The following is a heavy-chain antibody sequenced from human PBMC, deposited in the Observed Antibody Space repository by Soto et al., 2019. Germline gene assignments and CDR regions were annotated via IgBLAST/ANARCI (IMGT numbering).Heavy chain of an antibody. CDR2: ISSSGSTI. D-gene: IGHD3-3*01. CDR3: ARDFPSGKYYDFWSGPKHGMDV. Sequence: GGSLRLSCAASGFTFSDYYMSWIRQAPGKGLEWVSYISSSGSTIYYADSVKGRFTISRDNAKNSLYLQMNSLRAEDTAVYYCARDFPSGKYYDFWSGPKHGMDVWGQGTTVTVSS. V-gene: IGHV3-11*01. J-gene: IGHJ6*02. CDR1: GFTFSDYY.